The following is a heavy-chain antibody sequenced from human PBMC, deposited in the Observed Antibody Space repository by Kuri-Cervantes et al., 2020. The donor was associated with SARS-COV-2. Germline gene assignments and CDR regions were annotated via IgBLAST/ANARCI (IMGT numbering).Heavy chain of an antibody. CDR2: ISAYNGNT. J-gene: IGHJ6*02. V-gene: IGHV1-18*01. Sequence: ASVKVSCKASGYTFTSYGISWVRQAPGQGLEWMGWISAYNGNTNYAQKLQGRVTMTTDTSTSTAYMELRSLRSDDTAVHYCARNSRVGATMYYYYYGMDVWGQGTTVTVSS. CDR1: GYTFTSYG. CDR3: ARNSRVGATMYYYYYGMDV. D-gene: IGHD1-26*01.